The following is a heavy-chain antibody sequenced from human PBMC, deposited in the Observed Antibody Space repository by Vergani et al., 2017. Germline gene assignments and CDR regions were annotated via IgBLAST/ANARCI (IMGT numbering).Heavy chain of an antibody. J-gene: IGHJ4*02. CDR1: GASVNSYY. V-gene: IGHV4-59*02. D-gene: IGHD3-10*01. CDR3: ARSRINYGAGSSDY. CDR2: VSFRGDT. Sequence: QVKLQESGPGLVKPSETLSLTCTVSGASVNSYYWSWIRQPPGKGLEWMGYVSFRGDTLYNPSVKGRMTISRNTSSNQFSLYLTSLTAADTAVYYCARSRINYGAGSSDYWGQGTLVTVSS.